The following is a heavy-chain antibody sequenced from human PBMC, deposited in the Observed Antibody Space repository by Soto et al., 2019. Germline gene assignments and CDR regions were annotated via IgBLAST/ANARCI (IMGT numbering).Heavy chain of an antibody. J-gene: IGHJ6*02. Sequence: GASVKVSCKASGYTFTAYNMHWVRQAPAQGLEWMGWINPNSGGTNYAQKFQGRVTMTRDTSISTAYMELSRLRSDDAAVYFCSRDRIQLWVHYYDGMDVWGQGTTVTVSS. CDR3: SRDRIQLWVHYYDGMDV. CDR1: GYTFTAYN. CDR2: INPNSGGT. D-gene: IGHD5-18*01. V-gene: IGHV1-2*02.